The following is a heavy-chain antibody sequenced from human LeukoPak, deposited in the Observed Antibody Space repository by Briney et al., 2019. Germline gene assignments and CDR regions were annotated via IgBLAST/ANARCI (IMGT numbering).Heavy chain of an antibody. V-gene: IGHV4-39*01. Sequence: SETLSLTCTVSGGSISSSSYYWGWIRQPPGKRLEWIGSIYYSGSTYYNPSLKSRVTISVDTSKNQFSLKLSSVTAADTAVYYCARINHRYYYDSSGFYDYWGQGTLVTVSS. CDR2: IYYSGST. J-gene: IGHJ4*02. CDR3: ARINHRYYYDSSGFYDY. CDR1: GGSISSSSYY. D-gene: IGHD3-22*01.